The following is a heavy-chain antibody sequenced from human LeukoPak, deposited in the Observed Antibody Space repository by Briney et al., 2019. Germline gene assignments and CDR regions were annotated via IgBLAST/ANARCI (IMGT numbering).Heavy chain of an antibody. CDR2: ISYDGSNK. Sequence: GGSLRLSCAASGFPFSSYAMHWVRQAPGKGLGWVAVISYDGSNKYYADSVKGRFTISRDNSKNTLYLQMNSLRAEDTAVYYCARGTHIVVVVDYGMDVWGQGTTVTVSS. D-gene: IGHD2-15*01. CDR3: ARGTHIVVVVDYGMDV. J-gene: IGHJ6*02. V-gene: IGHV3-30-3*01. CDR1: GFPFSSYA.